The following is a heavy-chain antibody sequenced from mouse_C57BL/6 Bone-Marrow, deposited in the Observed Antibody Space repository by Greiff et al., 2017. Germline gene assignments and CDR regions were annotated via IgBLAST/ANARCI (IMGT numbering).Heavy chain of an antibody. CDR1: GFTFSSYG. CDR2: ISNGGSYT. J-gene: IGHJ2*01. CDR3: ADITYFDY. Sequence: EVMLVESGGDLVKPGGSLKLSCAASGFTFSSYGMSWVRQTPDKRLEWVATISNGGSYTYYPDSVKGRFTISRDNAKNTLYLQMSSLKSEDTAMYYCADITYFDYWGQGTTLTVSS. V-gene: IGHV5-6*02. D-gene: IGHD1-2*01.